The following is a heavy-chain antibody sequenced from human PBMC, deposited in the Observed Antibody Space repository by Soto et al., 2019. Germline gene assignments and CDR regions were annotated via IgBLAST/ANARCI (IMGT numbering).Heavy chain of an antibody. CDR2: ISWNSGSI. Sequence: PGGSLRLSCAASGFTFDDYAMHWVRQAPGKGLEWVSGISWNSGSIGYADSVKGRFTISRDNAKNSLYLQMNSLRAEDTALYYCARHSAYSYGAYGMDVWGQVTTVTVSS. J-gene: IGHJ6*01. D-gene: IGHD5-18*01. V-gene: IGHV3-9*01. CDR1: GFTFDDYA. CDR3: ARHSAYSYGAYGMDV.